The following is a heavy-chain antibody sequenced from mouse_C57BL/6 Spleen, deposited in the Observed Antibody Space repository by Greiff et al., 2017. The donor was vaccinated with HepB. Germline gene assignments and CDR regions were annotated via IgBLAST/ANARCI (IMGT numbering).Heavy chain of an antibody. CDR1: GFTFSSYA. D-gene: IGHD2-4*01. J-gene: IGHJ3*01. CDR2: ISDGGSYT. V-gene: IGHV5-4*03. CDR3: ARAGYDYDLFAY. Sequence: EVMLVESGGGLVKPGGSLKLSCAASGFTFSSYAMSWVRQTPEKRLEWVATISDGGSYTYYPDNVKGRFTISRDNAKNNLYLQMSHLKSEDTAMYYCARAGYDYDLFAYWGQGTLVTVSA.